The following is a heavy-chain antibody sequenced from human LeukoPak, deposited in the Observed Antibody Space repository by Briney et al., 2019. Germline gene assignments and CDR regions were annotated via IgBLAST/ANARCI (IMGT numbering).Heavy chain of an antibody. V-gene: IGHV3-66*01. CDR2: IYSGGST. D-gene: IGHD1-26*01. CDR3: AKDGQWELLLEFDY. J-gene: IGHJ4*02. Sequence: QPGGSLRLSCAASGFTVSSNNMSWVRQAPGKGLEWVSVIYSGGSTYYADSVKGRFTISRDNSKNTLYLQMNSLRAEDTAVYYCAKDGQWELLLEFDYWGQGTLVTVSS. CDR1: GFTVSSNN.